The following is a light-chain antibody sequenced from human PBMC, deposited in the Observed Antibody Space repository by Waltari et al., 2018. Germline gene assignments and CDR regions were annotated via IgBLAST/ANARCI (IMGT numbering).Light chain of an antibody. J-gene: IGKJ4*01. V-gene: IGKV3-15*01. Sequence: EIVMTQSPATLSVSPGERATLSCRASQSVSSNLAWYQQKPGQAPSLLIYGASTRATGIPARFSGSGSGTEFTLTISSMQSEDFAVYYCQQYNNWPLSTFGGGTKVEIK. CDR2: GAS. CDR1: QSVSSN. CDR3: QQYNNWPLST.